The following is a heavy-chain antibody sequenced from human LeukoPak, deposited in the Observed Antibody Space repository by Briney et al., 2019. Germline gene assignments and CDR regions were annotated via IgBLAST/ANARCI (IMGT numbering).Heavy chain of an antibody. CDR1: GYTFTSNY. V-gene: IGHV1-46*01. Sequence: ASVKVSCKAFGYTFTSNYMHWVRQAPGQGPEWMGVISPSGGSTTYAQKFQGRVTFTRDMSTRTVYMELSSLRSEDTAVYYCAVGSNYYYMDVWGKGTTVTISS. D-gene: IGHD3-16*01. CDR3: AVGSNYYYMDV. CDR2: ISPSGGST. J-gene: IGHJ6*03.